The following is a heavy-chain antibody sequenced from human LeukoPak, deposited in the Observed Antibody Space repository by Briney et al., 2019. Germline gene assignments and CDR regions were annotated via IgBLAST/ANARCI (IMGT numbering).Heavy chain of an antibody. CDR2: INPNSGGT. V-gene: IGHV1-2*02. CDR3: ARGGTNTPMTDEKGDWFDP. D-gene: IGHD1-14*01. CDR1: GYTFTGYY. J-gene: IGHJ5*02. Sequence: ASVKVSCKASGYTFTGYYMHWVRQAPGQGLEWMGWINPNSGGTNYAQKFQGRVTMTRDTSISTAYMELSSLRSEDTAVYYCARGGTNTPMTDEKGDWFDPWGQGTLVTVSS.